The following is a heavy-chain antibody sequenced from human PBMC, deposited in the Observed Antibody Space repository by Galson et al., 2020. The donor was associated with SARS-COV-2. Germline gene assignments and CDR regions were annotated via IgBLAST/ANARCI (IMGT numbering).Heavy chain of an antibody. J-gene: IGHJ3*02. CDR3: ARGLYSSTFNAFDI. CDR1: GFTFNTYS. D-gene: IGHD6-13*01. CDR2: TSRSSSYI. Sequence: GESLKISCTASGFTFNTYSMNWVRQAPGKGLEWVSFTSRSSSYIYYADSVKGRFTISRDNAKNSLYLQMNSLRAEDTAVYYCARGLYSSTFNAFDIWGQGTMVTVSS. V-gene: IGHV3-21*01.